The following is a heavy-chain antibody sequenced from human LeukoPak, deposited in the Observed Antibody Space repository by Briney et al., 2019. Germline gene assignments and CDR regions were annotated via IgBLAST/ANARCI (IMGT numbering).Heavy chain of an antibody. J-gene: IGHJ6*03. V-gene: IGHV3-66*02. CDR2: IYSGGTT. CDR1: GFTFSSNY. CDR3: ARDRGAASAGYYYYYMDV. Sequence: GGSLRLSCAASGFTFSSNYMSWVRQAPGKGLEWVSVIYSGGTTYYADSVKGRFTISRDNSKSTLYLQMNSLRGEDTAVYYCARDRGAASAGYYYYYMDVWGKGTTVTVSS. D-gene: IGHD6-13*01.